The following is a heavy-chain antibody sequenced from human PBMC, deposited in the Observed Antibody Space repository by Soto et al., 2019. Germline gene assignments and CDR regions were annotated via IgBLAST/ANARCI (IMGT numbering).Heavy chain of an antibody. D-gene: IGHD2-8*01. CDR3: ARDHKWADYYYYGMDV. CDR1: GFTFSSYG. V-gene: IGHV3-30*03. J-gene: IGHJ6*02. Sequence: GSLRLSCAASGFTFSSYGMHWVRQAPGKGLEWVAVISYDGSNKYYADSVKGRFTISRDNAKNSPYLQMNSLRAEDTAVYYCARDHKWADYYYYGMDVWGQGTTVTVSS. CDR2: ISYDGSNK.